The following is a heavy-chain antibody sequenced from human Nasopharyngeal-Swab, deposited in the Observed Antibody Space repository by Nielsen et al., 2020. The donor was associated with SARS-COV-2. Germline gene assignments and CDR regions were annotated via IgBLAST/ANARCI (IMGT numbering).Heavy chain of an antibody. D-gene: IGHD6-13*01. CDR1: GDTIAYSTFY. CDR3: VRSSSWYYFDY. CDR2: IYYNGNT. Sequence: SETLSLTCTASGDTIAYSTFYWGRLRQPPGKGLEWIGYIYYNGNTYQNPSPKSRLTISVDKSKNQFSLQLSSVTAADTSVYYCVRSSSWYYFDYWAQGTQVTVSS. J-gene: IGHJ4*02. V-gene: IGHV4-39*01.